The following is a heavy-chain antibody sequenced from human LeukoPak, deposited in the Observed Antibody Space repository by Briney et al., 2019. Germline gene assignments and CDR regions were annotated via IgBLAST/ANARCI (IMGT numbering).Heavy chain of an antibody. Sequence: SETLSLTCAVYGGSFSGYYWSWIRQPPGKGLEWIGEINHSGSTNYNPSLKSRVTISVDTSKNQFSLKLSSVTAADTAVYYCARSRVAAAVPYYFDYWGQGTLVTVSS. CDR1: GGSFSGYY. CDR3: ARSRVAAAVPYYFDY. J-gene: IGHJ4*02. D-gene: IGHD6-13*01. CDR2: INHSGST. V-gene: IGHV4-34*01.